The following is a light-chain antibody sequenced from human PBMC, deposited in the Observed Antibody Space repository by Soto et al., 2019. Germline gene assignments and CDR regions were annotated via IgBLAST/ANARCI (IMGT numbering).Light chain of an antibody. CDR2: DAS. CDR3: QQYNSYSYT. J-gene: IGKJ2*01. CDR1: QSTSSW. V-gene: IGKV1-5*01. Sequence: IQMTQSPSTLSASVGDRVTITCRASQSTSSWLAWYQQKPGKAPKLLIYDASRLESGVPSRFSGSGSGTEFTLTISSLQPDDFATYYCQQYNSYSYTFGQGTKVDIK.